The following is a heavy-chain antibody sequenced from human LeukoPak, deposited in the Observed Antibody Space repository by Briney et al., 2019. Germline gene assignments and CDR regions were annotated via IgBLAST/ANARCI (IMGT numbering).Heavy chain of an antibody. V-gene: IGHV4-34*01. CDR1: GGCFSGYY. D-gene: IGHD3-3*01. Sequence: SETLSLTCAVYGGCFSGYYWSWIRQPPGKGLEWIGEINHSGSTNYNPSLKSRVTISVDTSKNQFSLKLSSVTAADTAVYYCARPYYDFWSGYSLYYYGMDVWGQGTTVTVSS. CDR3: ARPYYDFWSGYSLYYYGMDV. CDR2: INHSGST. J-gene: IGHJ6*02.